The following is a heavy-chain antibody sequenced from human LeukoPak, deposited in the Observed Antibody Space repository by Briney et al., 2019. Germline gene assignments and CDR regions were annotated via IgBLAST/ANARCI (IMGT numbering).Heavy chain of an antibody. V-gene: IGHV1-2*02. CDR2: INPNSGGT. D-gene: IGHD3-3*01. Sequence: GASVKVSCKASGYTFTGYYMHWVRQAPGQGLEWMGWINPNSGGTNYAQKFQGRVTMTRGTSISTAYMELSRLRSDDTAVYYCARVTIFGVERFDYWGQGTLVTVSS. J-gene: IGHJ4*02. CDR3: ARVTIFGVERFDY. CDR1: GYTFTGYY.